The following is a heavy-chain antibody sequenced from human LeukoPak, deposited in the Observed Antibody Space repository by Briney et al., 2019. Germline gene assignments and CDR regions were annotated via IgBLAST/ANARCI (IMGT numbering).Heavy chain of an antibody. CDR2: IIHSGST. D-gene: IGHD2-8*01. V-gene: IGHV4-34*01. CDR3: ARGILVTVYAAFDY. CDR1: GGSISGYY. Sequence: SETLSLTCTVSGGSISGYYWTWIRQSPGMGLEWIGEIIHSGSTNYNPSLTSRVTISVDTSKNQFSLELSSVTAADTAVYYCARGILVTVYAAFDYWGQGTLVTVSS. J-gene: IGHJ4*02.